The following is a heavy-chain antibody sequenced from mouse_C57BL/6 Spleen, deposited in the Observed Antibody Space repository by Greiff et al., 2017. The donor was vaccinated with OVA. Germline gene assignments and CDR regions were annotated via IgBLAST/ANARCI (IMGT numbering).Heavy chain of an antibody. D-gene: IGHD2-3*01. J-gene: IGHJ1*03. V-gene: IGHV2-2*01. CDR1: GFSLTSYG. CDR2: IWSGGST. CDR3: ARGGLLRGYFDV. Sequence: VQLQQSGPGLVQPSQSLSITCTVSGFSLTSYGVHWVRQSPGKGLEWLGVIWSGGSTDYNAAFISRLSISKDNSKSQVFFKMNSLQADDTAIYYCARGGLLRGYFDVWGTGTTVTVSS.